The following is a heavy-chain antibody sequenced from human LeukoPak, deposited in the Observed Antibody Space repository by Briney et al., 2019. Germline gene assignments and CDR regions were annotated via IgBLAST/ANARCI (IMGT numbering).Heavy chain of an antibody. Sequence: GGSLRLSCAASTFTFSSYNMNWVRQAPGKGLEWVSSISTSSSYIYYADSVKGRFTISRDNAKNSLYLQMNSLGAEDTAVYYCAKGLHSSSWQFDYWGQGTLVTVSS. CDR2: ISTSSSYI. V-gene: IGHV3-21*04. D-gene: IGHD6-13*01. CDR3: AKGLHSSSWQFDY. J-gene: IGHJ4*02. CDR1: TFTFSSYN.